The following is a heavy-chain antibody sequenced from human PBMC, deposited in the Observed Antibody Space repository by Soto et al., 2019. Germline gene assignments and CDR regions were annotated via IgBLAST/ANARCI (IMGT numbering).Heavy chain of an antibody. CDR2: ISYDGSNK. D-gene: IGHD1-26*01. CDR3: AKDPGLLDYYYYGMDV. J-gene: IGHJ6*02. CDR1: GFTFSSYG. V-gene: IGHV3-30*18. Sequence: GSLRLSCAASGFTFSSYGMHWVRQAPGKGLEWVAVISYDGSNKYYADSVKGRFTISRDNSKNTLYLQMNSLRAEDTAVYYCAKDPGLLDYYYYGMDVWGQGTTVTVSS.